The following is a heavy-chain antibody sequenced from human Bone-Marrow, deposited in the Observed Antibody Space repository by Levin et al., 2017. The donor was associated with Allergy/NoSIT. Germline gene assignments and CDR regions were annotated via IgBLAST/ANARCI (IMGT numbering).Heavy chain of an antibody. CDR3: ARDSRYCSSMDCRGDAFDI. D-gene: IGHD2-2*01. V-gene: IGHV3-7*01. Sequence: GGSLRLSCAASCFPFLLSFLLFFLPSPLKGLEWVAKINRDGSEKYYVDSGKGRFTISRDNAKNSLYLQMNSLRAEDTAVYYCARDSRYCSSMDCRGDAFDIWGQGTMVTVSS. CDR1: CFPFLLSF. J-gene: IGHJ3*02. CDR2: INRDGSEK.